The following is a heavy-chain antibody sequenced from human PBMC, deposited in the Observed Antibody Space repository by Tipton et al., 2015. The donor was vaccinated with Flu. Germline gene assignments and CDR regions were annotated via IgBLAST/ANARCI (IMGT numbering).Heavy chain of an antibody. CDR2: IYHNGGT. CDR1: GASISSTSYF. V-gene: IGHV4-39*07. Sequence: TLSLTCAVSGASISSTSYFWGWIRQPPGKGLEWIGTIYHNGGTYFKSSLRSRLSMAADTSKNQFSLKLSSVTAADTAVFYCVAHCSGGRCSHAFDIWGQGTMVTVSS. J-gene: IGHJ3*02. CDR3: VAHCSGGRCSHAFDI. D-gene: IGHD2-15*01.